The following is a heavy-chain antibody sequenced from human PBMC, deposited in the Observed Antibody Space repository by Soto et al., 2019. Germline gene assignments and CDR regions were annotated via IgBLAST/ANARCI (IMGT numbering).Heavy chain of an antibody. V-gene: IGHV3-64*02. CDR3: ARARCSSGQCYYFDY. CDR2: ISRSGDRT. J-gene: IGHJ4*02. D-gene: IGHD2-15*01. CDR1: GFTFSSYN. Sequence: EVQLVESGEGLVQPGGSLRLSCAAAGFTFSSYNIHWIRQAPGKGLELVSAISRSGDRTYYADSVKGRFTITRDNSKNTVWLQMGSLRAGDMAVYYCARARCSSGQCYYFDYWGRGALVSVSS.